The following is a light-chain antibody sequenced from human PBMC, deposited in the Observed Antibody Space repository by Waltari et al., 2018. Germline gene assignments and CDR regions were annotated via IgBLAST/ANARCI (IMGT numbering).Light chain of an antibody. CDR3: CSYASSSPRLI. CDR1: YRHFGSYDL. V-gene: IGLV2-23*02. Sequence: QSALTQPASVSGSLGQSISISCSRTYRHFGSYDLVSWYHQRPGEAPKLLIYEVLKRPSGISNRFSGSKSGNAASLTISALQPEDEGTYYCCSYASSSPRLIFGGGTELSVL. J-gene: IGLJ2*01. CDR2: EVL.